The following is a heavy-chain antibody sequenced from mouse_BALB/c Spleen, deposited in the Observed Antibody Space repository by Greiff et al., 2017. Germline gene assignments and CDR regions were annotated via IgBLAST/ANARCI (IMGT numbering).Heavy chain of an antibody. CDR3: ARGGDRDAMAY. V-gene: IGHV5-6*01. D-gene: IGHD2-14*01. CDR2: ISSGGSYT. J-gene: IGHJ4*01. CDR1: GFTFSSYG. Sequence: EVQLQESGGGLVQPGGSLRLSCATSGFTFSSYGMSWVRQTPDKRLEWVATISSGGSYTYYPESVKGRFTISRDNAKNTLYLQMSSLKSEDTAVYYCARGGDRDAMAYWGQGTSVTVSA.